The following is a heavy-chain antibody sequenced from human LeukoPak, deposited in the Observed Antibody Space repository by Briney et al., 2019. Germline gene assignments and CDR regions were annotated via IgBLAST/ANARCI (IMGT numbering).Heavy chain of an antibody. CDR1: GFTFGDYA. D-gene: IGHD2-21*02. V-gene: IGHV3-48*04. J-gene: IGHJ6*03. Sequence: GGSLRLSCTASGFTFGDYATSWVRQAPGKGLEWVSCISSSSSTIYYADSVKGRFTISRDNAKNSLYLQMNSLRAEDTAVYYCAREVVTAAALSYYYYYYMDVWGKGTTVTISS. CDR2: ISSSSSTI. CDR3: AREVVTAAALSYYYYYYMDV.